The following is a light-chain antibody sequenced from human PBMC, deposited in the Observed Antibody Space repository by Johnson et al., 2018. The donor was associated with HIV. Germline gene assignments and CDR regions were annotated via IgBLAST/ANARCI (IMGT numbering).Light chain of an antibody. CDR1: SSNIGNNY. V-gene: IGLV1-51*02. Sequence: QSVLTQPPSVSAAPGQKVTISCSGSSSNIGNNYVSWYQQLPGTAPKLLIYENNKRPSGIPDRFSGSKSGTSATLGITGLQTGDEADYYCGTWDGGLSIYVFGTGTEVTV. CDR2: ENN. CDR3: GTWDGGLSIYV. J-gene: IGLJ1*01.